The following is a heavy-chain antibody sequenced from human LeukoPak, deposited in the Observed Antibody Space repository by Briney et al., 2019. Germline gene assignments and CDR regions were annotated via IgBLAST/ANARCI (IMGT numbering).Heavy chain of an antibody. V-gene: IGHV3-48*03. CDR1: GFTFSSYE. D-gene: IGHD1-26*01. CDR2: ISSSGSTI. J-gene: IGHJ6*02. CDR3: SLVGATSYYYYGMDV. Sequence: GGSLRLSCAASGFTFSSYEMNWVRQAPGKGLELVSYISSSGSTIYYADSVKGRFTISRDNAKNSLYLQMNSLRAEDTAVYYCSLVGATSYYYYGMDVWGQGTTVTVSS.